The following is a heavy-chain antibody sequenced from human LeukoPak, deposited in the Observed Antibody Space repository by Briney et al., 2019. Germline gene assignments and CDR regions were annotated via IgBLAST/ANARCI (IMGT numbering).Heavy chain of an antibody. CDR3: ARDRSEVRYFDWASEREFDY. V-gene: IGHV4-31*03. CDR1: GGSISSGGYY. CDR2: IYYSGST. D-gene: IGHD3-9*01. Sequence: PSETLSLTCTVSGGSISSGGYYWSWIRQHPGKGLEWIGYIYYSGSTYYNPSLKSRVTISVDTSKNQFSLKLSSVTAADTAVYYCARDRSEVRYFDWASEREFDYWGQGTLVTVSS. J-gene: IGHJ4*02.